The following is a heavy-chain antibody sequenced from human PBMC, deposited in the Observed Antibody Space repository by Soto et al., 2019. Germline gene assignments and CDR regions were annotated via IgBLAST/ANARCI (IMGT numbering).Heavy chain of an antibody. CDR3: ATWRTYSGSYCFDY. V-gene: IGHV1-69*06. CDR2: IIPMYDSA. J-gene: IGHJ4*02. Sequence: QVQLVQSGAELKKPGSSVNVSCAASGGTFKTYTINWVRQAPGQGLEWIGQIIPMYDSANYAQRFQGRVTISADTSTNIAYMKLSGLRSEDTALYYCATWRTYSGSYCFDYWGQGTLVSVSS. D-gene: IGHD1-26*01. CDR1: GGTFKTYT.